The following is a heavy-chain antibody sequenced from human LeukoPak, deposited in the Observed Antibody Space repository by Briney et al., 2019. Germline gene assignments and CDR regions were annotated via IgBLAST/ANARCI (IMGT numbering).Heavy chain of an antibody. CDR1: GYTFTSYD. D-gene: IGHD5/OR15-5a*01. Sequence: ASVKVSCKASGYTFTSYDINWVRQATGRGLEWMGWMNPNSGNTGYAQKFQGRVTITRNTSISTAYMELSSLRSEDTAVYYCARESRFYYYMDVWGKGTTVTVSS. J-gene: IGHJ6*03. CDR3: ARESRFYYYMDV. CDR2: MNPNSGNT. V-gene: IGHV1-8*03.